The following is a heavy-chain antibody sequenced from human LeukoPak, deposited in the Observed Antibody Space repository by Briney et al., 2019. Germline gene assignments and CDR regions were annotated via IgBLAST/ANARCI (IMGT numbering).Heavy chain of an antibody. CDR1: GGSISSSSYY. CDR3: AREVRYYYGSGSYSFDY. D-gene: IGHD3-10*01. CDR2: IYYSGST. V-gene: IGHV4-39*07. J-gene: IGHJ4*01. Sequence: SETLSLTCTVSGGSISSSSYYWGWIRQPPGKGLEWIGSIYYSGSTYYNPSLKSRVTISVDTSKNQFFLKLSSVTAADTAVYYCAREVRYYYGSGSYSFDYWGHGTLVTVSS.